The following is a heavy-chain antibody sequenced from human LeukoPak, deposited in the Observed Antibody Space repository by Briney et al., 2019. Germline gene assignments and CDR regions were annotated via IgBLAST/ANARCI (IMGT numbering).Heavy chain of an antibody. J-gene: IGHJ3*02. Sequence: GGSLRLSCAASGFTFSSHSMNWVRQAPGKGLEWVSYISSSSSTIYYADSVKGRFTISRDNAKNSLYLQMNSLRAEDTAVYYCARVRRSGSYYAHPIRAPDAFDIWGQGTMVTVSS. CDR1: GFTFSSHS. CDR3: ARVRRSGSYYAHPIRAPDAFDI. CDR2: ISSSSSTI. V-gene: IGHV3-48*01. D-gene: IGHD1-26*01.